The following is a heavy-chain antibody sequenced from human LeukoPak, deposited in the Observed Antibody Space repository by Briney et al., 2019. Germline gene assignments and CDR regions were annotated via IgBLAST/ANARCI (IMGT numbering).Heavy chain of an antibody. Sequence: ASVKVSCKASGYTFTSYGISWVRQAPGQGLEWMGWINSKSGGTNYAQKFQGRVTMTRDTSISTAYMDLSRLISDDTAVYYCARGREVGATTTTADYWGQGSLVTVSS. J-gene: IGHJ4*02. D-gene: IGHD1-26*01. CDR3: ARGREVGATTTTADY. V-gene: IGHV1-2*02. CDR1: GYTFTSYG. CDR2: INSKSGGT.